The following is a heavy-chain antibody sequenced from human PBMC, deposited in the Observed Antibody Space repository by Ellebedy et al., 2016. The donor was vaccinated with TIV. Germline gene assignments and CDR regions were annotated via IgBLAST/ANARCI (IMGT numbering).Heavy chain of an antibody. CDR2: ISSTSSYI. Sequence: PGGSLRLSCAASGFTFNKYAMNWVRQAPGKGLEWVSSISSTSSYIFYADSVKGRFTISRDNAKNSLYLQMNSLRAEDTAVYYCARDGRIAVAGTSDYWGQGILVTVFS. D-gene: IGHD6-19*01. CDR1: GFTFNKYA. CDR3: ARDGRIAVAGTSDY. V-gene: IGHV3-21*01. J-gene: IGHJ4*02.